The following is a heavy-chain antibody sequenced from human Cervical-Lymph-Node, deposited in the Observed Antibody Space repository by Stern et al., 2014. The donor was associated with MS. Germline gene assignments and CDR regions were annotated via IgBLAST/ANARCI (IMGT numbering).Heavy chain of an antibody. J-gene: IGHJ3*02. CDR3: ARGDALDI. Sequence: QLQLQESGPGLVKPSETLSLTCTVSSGSISSYYWSWIRQSPGKGLEWIGYVYYSGSTNYNPSLKSRVTISVDMFKNQFFLKLHSVTAADTAVYYCARGDALDIWGQGTMVTVSS. CDR1: SGSISSYY. CDR2: VYYSGST. V-gene: IGHV4-59*01.